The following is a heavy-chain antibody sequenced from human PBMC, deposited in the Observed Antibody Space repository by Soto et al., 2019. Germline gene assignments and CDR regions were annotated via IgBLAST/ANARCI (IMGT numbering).Heavy chain of an antibody. J-gene: IGHJ4*02. Sequence: SETLSLTCAVSGGSISSGGYSWSWIRQPPGKGLEWIGYIYHSGSTYYNPSLQSRVTISVDRSKNQFSLKLSSVTAADTAVYYCAAGGGLPRYYWGQGTLVTSPQ. CDR2: IYHSGST. V-gene: IGHV4-30-2*01. CDR3: AAGGGLPRYY. CDR1: GGSISSGGYS. D-gene: IGHD5-12*01.